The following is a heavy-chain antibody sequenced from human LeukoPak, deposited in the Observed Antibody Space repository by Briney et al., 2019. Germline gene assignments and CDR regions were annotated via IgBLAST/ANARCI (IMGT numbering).Heavy chain of an antibody. V-gene: IGHV1-2*02. D-gene: IGHD5-18*01. CDR1: GYTFTAYY. CDR2: INPNTGAT. J-gene: IGHJ4*02. CDR3: ARDDSFQFDY. Sequence: ASVKVSCTASGYTFTAYYMHWVRQASGQGLEWMGWINPNTGATNFAPNFQGRVTMTRDTSINTAYMQLSRLTFDDTAVYYCARDDSFQFDYWGQGALVTVSS.